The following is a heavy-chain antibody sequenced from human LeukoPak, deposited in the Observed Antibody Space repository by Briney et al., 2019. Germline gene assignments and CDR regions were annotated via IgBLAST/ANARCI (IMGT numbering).Heavy chain of an antibody. J-gene: IGHJ4*02. CDR3: AKHLGYTSSCPDY. CDR1: GFTFSSNG. CDR2: ISGSGAST. Sequence: GSLRLSCAASGFTFSSNGMSWVRQAPGKGLEWVSAISGSGASTYYADSVKGRFTISRDNSKNTLYLQVSSLRAEDTAVYYCAKHLGYTSSCPDYWGQGTLVTVSS. V-gene: IGHV3-23*01. D-gene: IGHD6-13*01.